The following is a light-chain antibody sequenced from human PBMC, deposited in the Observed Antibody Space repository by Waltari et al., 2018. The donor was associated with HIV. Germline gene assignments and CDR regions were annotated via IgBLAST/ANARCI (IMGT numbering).Light chain of an antibody. J-gene: IGKJ2*01. CDR2: KVS. Sequence: IVLTQPPLSSPVTLGQPASIPFRSSQTLVHDDGRTYLSWLHQRPGQPPRLLIYKVSDRFTGVPDRFSGSGAKTEFTLKITSIEPDDVGVYYCKQTTQFPYTFGQGTKLEI. CDR1: QTLVHDDGRTY. V-gene: IGKV2-24*01. CDR3: KQTTQFPYT.